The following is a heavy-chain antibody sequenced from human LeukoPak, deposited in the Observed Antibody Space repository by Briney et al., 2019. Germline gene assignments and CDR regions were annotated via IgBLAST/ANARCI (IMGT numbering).Heavy chain of an antibody. J-gene: IGHJ6*03. CDR2: ISSSSSTI. V-gene: IGHV3-48*01. CDR1: GFTFSSYS. D-gene: IGHD6-6*01. CDR3: ARAKAARPGYYYYMDV. Sequence: GGSLRLSCAASGFTFSSYSMNWVRQAPGKGLEWVSYISSSSSTIYYADSVKGRFTISRDNAKNSLYLQMNSLRAEDTAVYYCARAKAARPGYYYYMDVWGKGTTVTVSS.